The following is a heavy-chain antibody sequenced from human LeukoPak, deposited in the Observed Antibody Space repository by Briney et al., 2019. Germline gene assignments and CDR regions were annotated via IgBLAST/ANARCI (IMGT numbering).Heavy chain of an antibody. CDR1: GFTFSSYG. CDR2: TRYDGSNK. V-gene: IGHV3-30*02. J-gene: IGHJ4*02. D-gene: IGHD2-15*01. CDR3: ATARKTGSGYFDY. Sequence: GGSLRLSCAASGFTFSSYGMHWVRQAPGKGLEWVAFTRYDGSNKYYADSVKGRFTISRDNSKNTLYLQMDSLRAEDTAVYYCATARKTGSGYFDYWGQGTLVTVSS.